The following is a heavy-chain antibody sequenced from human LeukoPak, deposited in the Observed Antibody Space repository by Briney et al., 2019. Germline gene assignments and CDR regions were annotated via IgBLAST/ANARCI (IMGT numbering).Heavy chain of an antibody. D-gene: IGHD6-19*01. CDR1: GGTFSSYA. Sequence: SVKVSCKASGGTFSSYAINWVRQAPGQGLEWMGGIIPVFGTSNYAQKFQGRVTITADESTRTVYMELSSLRSDDTAVYYCARVSAVAGAFSYWGQGTLVTVSS. J-gene: IGHJ4*02. V-gene: IGHV1-69*13. CDR2: IIPVFGTS. CDR3: ARVSAVAGAFSY.